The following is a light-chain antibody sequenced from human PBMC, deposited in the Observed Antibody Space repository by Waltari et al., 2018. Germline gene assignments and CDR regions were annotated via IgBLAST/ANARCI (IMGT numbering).Light chain of an antibody. V-gene: IGKV3-11*01. CDR3: QQRSNWPLT. J-gene: IGKJ4*01. CDR2: DAS. CDR1: QSVSSY. Sequence: EIVLTQSPATLSLSPGERATLSCRASQSVSSYLAWYQQKPGQAPRLLIYDASNRATGSPDRFSGSGSGTDFTLTISSLEPEDFAVYYCQQRSNWPLTFGGGTKGERK.